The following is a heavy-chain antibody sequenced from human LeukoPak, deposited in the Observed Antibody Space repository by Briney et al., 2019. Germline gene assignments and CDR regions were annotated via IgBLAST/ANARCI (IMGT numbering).Heavy chain of an antibody. J-gene: IGHJ4*02. CDR3: AREGPVPTDY. CDR2: ISSLSSTI. Sequence: GGSLRLSCAASGFTFSTYNMNWVRQAPGKGLEWVAYISSLSSTIYYADSVKGRFTISRDNAKNSLFLQMNSLRAEDTAVYYCAREGPVPTDYWGQGTLVTVSS. CDR1: GFTFSTYN. V-gene: IGHV3-48*04.